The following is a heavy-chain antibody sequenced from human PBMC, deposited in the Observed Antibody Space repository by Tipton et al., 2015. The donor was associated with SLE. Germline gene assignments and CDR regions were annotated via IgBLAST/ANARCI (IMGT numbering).Heavy chain of an antibody. CDR2: FYHSGST. Sequence: TLSLTCNVSGHSISSGYYWGWIRQFPGKGLEWIGSFYHSGSTYYNPSLKSRVTISVDTSKNQFSLKLTSVTAADTAVYHCARHINEGLLAFELWGQGTMVTVSS. J-gene: IGHJ3*01. D-gene: IGHD1-14*01. CDR1: GHSISSGYY. V-gene: IGHV4-38-2*02. CDR3: ARHINEGLLAFEL.